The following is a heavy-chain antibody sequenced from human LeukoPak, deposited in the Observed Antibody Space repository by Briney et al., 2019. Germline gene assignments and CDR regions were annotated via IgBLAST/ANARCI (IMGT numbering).Heavy chain of an antibody. Sequence: GASVKVSCKASGGTFSSYAISWVRQAPGQGLEWMGWINPNSGGTNYVQKFQGRVTMTRDTSISTAYMELSRLRSDDTAVYYCARLALMYYDILTGYYRGNWFDPWGQGTLVTVSS. CDR1: GGTFSSYA. V-gene: IGHV1-2*02. CDR3: ARLALMYYDILTGYYRGNWFDP. D-gene: IGHD3-9*01. J-gene: IGHJ5*02. CDR2: INPNSGGT.